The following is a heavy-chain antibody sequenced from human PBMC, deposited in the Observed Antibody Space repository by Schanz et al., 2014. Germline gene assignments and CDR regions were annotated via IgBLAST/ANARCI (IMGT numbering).Heavy chain of an antibody. V-gene: IGHV1-46*01. Sequence: QLVQSGAEVKKPGASVKVSCKASGFTLTSHFMHWLRQAPGQGLEWMGIIHSTGGTTSHAQKFQGRVTMTRDTSTSTVYMELSSLRSEDTAVYYCASALTTWGGMDVWGQGTTVTVSS. D-gene: IGHD4-4*01. CDR3: ASALTTWGGMDV. CDR2: IHSTGGTT. J-gene: IGHJ6*02. CDR1: GFTLTSHF.